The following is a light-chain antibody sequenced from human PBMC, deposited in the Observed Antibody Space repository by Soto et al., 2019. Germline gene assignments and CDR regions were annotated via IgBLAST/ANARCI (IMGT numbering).Light chain of an antibody. CDR1: QIIITY. J-gene: IGKJ1*01. CDR2: ATS. V-gene: IGKV1-39*01. CDR3: QQDYSTPWT. Sequence: IHMTHSPSSLSASVLYRVTITFLSIQIIITYLHCYQQKPGTAPKLLIYATSNFQSCVPSRFIGSGSGTDFTLTINSLQPDDFATYYCQQDYSTPWTFGQGTKVDIK.